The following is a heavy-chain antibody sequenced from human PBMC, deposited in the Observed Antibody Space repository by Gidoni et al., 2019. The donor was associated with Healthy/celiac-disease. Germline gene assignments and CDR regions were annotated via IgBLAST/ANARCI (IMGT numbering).Heavy chain of an antibody. V-gene: IGHV3-73*02. J-gene: IGHJ4*02. CDR1: VFTFSGSA. CDR3: TLPYHDYGDYSVDY. D-gene: IGHD4-17*01. Sequence: EVQLVESGGGLVQPGGSLKLSCAASVFTFSGSAMHWVRQASGKGLEWVGRIRRKANSYATAYAASVKGRFTISRDDSKNTAYLQMNSLKTEDTAVYYCTLPYHDYGDYSVDYWGQGTLVTVSS. CDR2: IRRKANSYAT.